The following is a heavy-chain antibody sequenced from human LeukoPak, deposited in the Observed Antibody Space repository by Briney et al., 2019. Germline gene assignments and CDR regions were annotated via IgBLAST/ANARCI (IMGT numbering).Heavy chain of an antibody. CDR3: ASLRSLMALAGLDS. J-gene: IGHJ4*02. Sequence: PSETLSLTCTVSGGSISSYYWGWIRQPPGKGLEWIASMYYSGSTFYNPSLKSRVTISVDTSKNQFSLRLSSVTAADTAVYYCASLRSLMALAGLDSWGQGTLVTVSS. D-gene: IGHD6-19*01. CDR1: GGSISSYY. V-gene: IGHV4-39*01. CDR2: MYYSGST.